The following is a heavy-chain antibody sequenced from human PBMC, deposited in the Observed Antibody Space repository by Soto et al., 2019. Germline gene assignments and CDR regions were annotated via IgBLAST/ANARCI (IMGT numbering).Heavy chain of an antibody. D-gene: IGHD2-8*01. V-gene: IGHV1-2*04. CDR1: GYSFTDYH. CDR2: INPQSGGT. Sequence: QVQLVQSGAEVKKPGASVKVSCKASGYSFTDYHIHWVRQAPGQGLEWLGRINPQSGGTSTAQKFQGWVTMTTYTSISTASMELTRLTSDDTAIYYCARGDSTDCSNGVCSFFYNHDMDVWGQGTTVTVSS. CDR3: ARGDSTDCSNGVCSFFYNHDMDV. J-gene: IGHJ6*02.